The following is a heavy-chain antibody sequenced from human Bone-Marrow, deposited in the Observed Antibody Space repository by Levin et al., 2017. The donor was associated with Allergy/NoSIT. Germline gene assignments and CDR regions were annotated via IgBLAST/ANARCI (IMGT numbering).Heavy chain of an antibody. CDR3: ATGSSAADPYYYYYGMDG. D-gene: IGHD3-10*01. Sequence: GESLKISCAASGFTFSSYAMHWVRQAPGKGLEWVAVISYDGSNKYYADSVKGRFTISRDNSKNTLYLQMNSLRAEDTAVYYCATGSSAADPYYYYYGMDGWGQGTTVTVSS. CDR2: ISYDGSNK. CDR1: GFTFSSYA. V-gene: IGHV3-30-3*01. J-gene: IGHJ6*02.